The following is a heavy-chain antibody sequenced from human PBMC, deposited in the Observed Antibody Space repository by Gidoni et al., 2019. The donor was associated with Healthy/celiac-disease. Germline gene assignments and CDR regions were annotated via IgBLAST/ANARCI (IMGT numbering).Heavy chain of an antibody. Sequence: EVQLVESGGGLVQPGGSLRLSCAASGFTFSSYWMSWVRQAPGKGLEWVANIKQDGSEKYYVDSVKGRFTISRDNAKNSLYLQMNSLRAEDTAVYYCATTVGIVVVINHGMDVWGQGTTVTVSS. CDR2: IKQDGSEK. D-gene: IGHD3-22*01. CDR3: ATTVGIVVVINHGMDV. J-gene: IGHJ6*02. CDR1: GFTFSSYW. V-gene: IGHV3-7*01.